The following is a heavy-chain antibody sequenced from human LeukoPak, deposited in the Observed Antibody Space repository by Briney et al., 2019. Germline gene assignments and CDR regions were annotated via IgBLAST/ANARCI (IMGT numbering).Heavy chain of an antibody. CDR1: GFTFDDYA. CDR2: ISWNSGSI. CDR3: AKGPHSGSYYMSNYFDY. D-gene: IGHD1-26*01. V-gene: IGHV3-9*01. Sequence: GGSLRLSCAASGFTFDDYAMHWVRQAPGKGLEWVSGISWNSGSIGYADSVKGRFTISRDNAKNSLYLQMNSLRAEDTALYYCAKGPHSGSYYMSNYFDYWGQGTLVTVSS. J-gene: IGHJ4*02.